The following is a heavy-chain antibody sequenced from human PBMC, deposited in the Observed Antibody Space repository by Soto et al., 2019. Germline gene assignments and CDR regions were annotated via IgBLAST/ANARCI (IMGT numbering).Heavy chain of an antibody. Sequence: QVQLVESGGGVVQPGRSLRLSCAASGFTFSSFGMHWVRQAPGKGLEWVAVIWYDGSNKYYADSVKGRFTISRDNSKNKLYLQMNSLRAEDTAVYYCASGAYYYESRGYSRTFGDYWGQGTLVTVSS. J-gene: IGHJ4*02. CDR3: ASGAYYYESRGYSRTFGDY. D-gene: IGHD3-22*01. V-gene: IGHV3-33*01. CDR1: GFTFSSFG. CDR2: IWYDGSNK.